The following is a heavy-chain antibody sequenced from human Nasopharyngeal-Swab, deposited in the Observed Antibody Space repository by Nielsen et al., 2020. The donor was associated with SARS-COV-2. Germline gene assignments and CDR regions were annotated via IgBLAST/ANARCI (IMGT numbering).Heavy chain of an antibody. D-gene: IGHD3-22*01. CDR2: IYHSGST. Sequence: WIRQPPGKGLEWIGYIYHSGSTYYNPSLKSRVTIPVDWSKNQFSLNLSSVTAADTAVYYCARLYDTSGYDYWGQGTLVTVSS. CDR3: ARLYDTSGYDY. V-gene: IGHV4-30-2*01. J-gene: IGHJ4*02.